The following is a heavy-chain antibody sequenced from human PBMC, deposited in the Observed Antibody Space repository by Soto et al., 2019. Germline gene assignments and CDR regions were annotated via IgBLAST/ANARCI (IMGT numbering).Heavy chain of an antibody. J-gene: IGHJ4*02. V-gene: IGHV4-4*07. CDR2: IDNSGST. CDR1: GGSISNYF. Sequence: SETLSRTCTVSGGSISNYFCNWIRQPAGKGLEWIGRIDNSGSTNYNPSLKSRITMSADTSRNQFSLKLNSVTAADTAVYHCARGGQDFCSGPFDYWGQGALVTVS. CDR3: ARGGQDFCSGPFDY. D-gene: IGHD3-3*01.